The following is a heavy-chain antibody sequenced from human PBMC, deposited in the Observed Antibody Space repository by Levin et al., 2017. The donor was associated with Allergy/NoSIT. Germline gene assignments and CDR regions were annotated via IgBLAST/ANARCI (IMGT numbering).Heavy chain of an antibody. V-gene: IGHV3-48*01. CDR3: ARDLGGAVAPLNAFDI. CDR2: ISSSSSTI. CDR1: GFTFSSYS. J-gene: IGHJ3*02. Sequence: GESLKISCAASGFTFSSYSMNWVRQAPGKGLEWVSYISSSSSTIYYADSVKGRFTISRDNAKNSLYLQMNSLRAEDTAVYYCARDLGGAVAPLNAFDIWGQGTMVTVSS. D-gene: IGHD6-19*01.